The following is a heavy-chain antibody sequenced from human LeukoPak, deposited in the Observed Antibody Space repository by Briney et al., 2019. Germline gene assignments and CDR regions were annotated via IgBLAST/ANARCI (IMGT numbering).Heavy chain of an antibody. D-gene: IGHD2-21*02. J-gene: IGHJ4*02. CDR2: IYYSGST. CDR1: GGSISSSSYY. Sequence: PSETLSLTCTVSGGSISSSSYYWGWIRQPPGKGLEWIGSIYYSGSTYYNPSLKSRVTISVDTSKNQFSLKLSSVTAADTAVYYCARHFYPDCGGDCMSWYFDYWGQGTLVTVSS. CDR3: ARHFYPDCGGDCMSWYFDY. V-gene: IGHV4-39*01.